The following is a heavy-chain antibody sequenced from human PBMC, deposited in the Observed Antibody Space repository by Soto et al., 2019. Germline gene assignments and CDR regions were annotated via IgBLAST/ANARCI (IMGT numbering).Heavy chain of an antibody. V-gene: IGHV3-73*02. CDR1: GLTFIGST. Sequence: EVQLVESGGGLVQPGGSLKLSCAAPGLTFIGSTMHWVRQASGKGLEWVGRIRSKANDYATTYAASVNGRFTISRDDSKNTAYLQMNSLKTEDAAVYYCTRSDYAMDVWGQGTTVTVSS. CDR2: IRSKANDYAT. J-gene: IGHJ6*02. CDR3: TRSDYAMDV.